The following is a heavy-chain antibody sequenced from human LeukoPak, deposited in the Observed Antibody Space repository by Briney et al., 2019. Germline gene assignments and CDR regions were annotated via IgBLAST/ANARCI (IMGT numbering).Heavy chain of an antibody. J-gene: IGHJ4*02. CDR2: ISGSGGST. D-gene: IGHD3-22*01. CDR1: GITLSNYG. CDR3: AKRAVVIRVILVGFHKESYYFDS. Sequence: GGSLRLSCAVSGITLSNYGMSWLRQAPAKGPAWVAGISGSGGSTNYADSVKGWFTISRDNPKNTLYLQMNSLTVEDTAVYFCAKRAVVIRVILVGFHKESYYFDSWGQGALVTVSS. V-gene: IGHV3-23*01.